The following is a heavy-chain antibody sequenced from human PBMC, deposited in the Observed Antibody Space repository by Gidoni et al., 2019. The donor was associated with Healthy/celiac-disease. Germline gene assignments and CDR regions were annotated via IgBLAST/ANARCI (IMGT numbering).Heavy chain of an antibody. D-gene: IGHD2-15*01. J-gene: IGHJ4*02. CDR3: ARTLYCSGGSCYSYFDY. Sequence: QVQLVESGGGLVKPGGSLRLSCAASGFTFSDYYMSWIRQAPGKGLEWVSYISSSSSYTNYVDSVKGRFTISRDNAKNSLYLQMNSLRAEDTAVYYCARTLYCSGGSCYSYFDYWGQGTLVTVSS. CDR1: GFTFSDYY. CDR2: ISSSSSYT. V-gene: IGHV3-11*05.